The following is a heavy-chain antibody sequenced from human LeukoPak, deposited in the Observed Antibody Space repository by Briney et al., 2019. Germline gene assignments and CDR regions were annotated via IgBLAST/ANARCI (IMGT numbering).Heavy chain of an antibody. V-gene: IGHV3-66*01. J-gene: IGHJ5*02. D-gene: IGHD2-8*01. Sequence: GGSLRLSCVASGFNVSSTYMNWVRQAPGKGLEWVSLINSGGTTYYPDSVKGRFTIARDNSKNTLFLQMNSLRAEDTAVYYCARDTGCTNGVCYMEGWFDPWGQGTLVTVSS. CDR1: GFNVSSTY. CDR3: ARDTGCTNGVCYMEGWFDP. CDR2: INSGGTT.